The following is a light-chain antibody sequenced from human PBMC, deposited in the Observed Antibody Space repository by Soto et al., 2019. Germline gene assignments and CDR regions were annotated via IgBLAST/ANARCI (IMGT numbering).Light chain of an antibody. V-gene: IGKV4-1*01. CDR1: QSLVHSANNKNY. CDR2: WAS. J-gene: IGKJ4*02. CDR3: QQYYSSPVT. Sequence: DIVMTQSPDSLAVSPGERATINCKSSQSLVHSANNKNYLIWYPQKPGQPPKLLIYWASTRESGVPERFSGSGSGTDFTLTISSLQTEDAAVYFCQQYYSSPVTFGGGTKVEIK.